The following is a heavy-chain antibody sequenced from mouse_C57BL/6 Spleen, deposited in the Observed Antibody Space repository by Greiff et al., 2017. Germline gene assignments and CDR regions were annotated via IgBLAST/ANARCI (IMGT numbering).Heavy chain of an antibody. Sequence: QVQLKQSGAELVRPGASVTLSCKASGYTFTDYEMHWVKQTPVHGLEWIGAIDPETGGTDYNQKFKGKAILTADKYSSTAYLELRSLTSEVSAVYYCTREDYGSRFVPGGQGTSVTVSS. D-gene: IGHD1-1*01. J-gene: IGHJ4*01. CDR1: GYTFTDYE. CDR3: TREDYGSRFVP. V-gene: IGHV1-15*01. CDR2: IDPETGGT.